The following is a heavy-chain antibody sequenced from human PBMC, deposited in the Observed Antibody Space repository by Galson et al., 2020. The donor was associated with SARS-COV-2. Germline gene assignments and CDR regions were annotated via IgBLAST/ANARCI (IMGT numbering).Heavy chain of an antibody. V-gene: IGHV4-4*02. J-gene: IGHJ3*02. D-gene: IGHD4-17*01. Sequence: SETLSLTCAVSGGSISSSNWWSWVRQPPGKGLEWIGEIYHSGSTNYNPSLKSRVTISVDKSKNQFSLKLSSVTAADTAVYYCARDRRFPFYGDYVRNAFDIWGQGTMVTVSS. CDR2: IYHSGST. CDR1: GGSISSSNW. CDR3: ARDRRFPFYGDYVRNAFDI.